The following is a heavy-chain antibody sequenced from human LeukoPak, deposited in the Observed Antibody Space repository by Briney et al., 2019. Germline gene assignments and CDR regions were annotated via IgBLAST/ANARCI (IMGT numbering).Heavy chain of an antibody. Sequence: SETLSLTCTVSGGSISSGGYYWSWIRQPPGKGLEWIGYIYHSGSTYYNPSLKSRVTISVDRSKNQFSLKLNSVTAADTAVYYCARGGLSGGPGDWYFDLWGRGTLVTVSS. V-gene: IGHV4-30-2*01. CDR3: ARGGLSGGPGDWYFDL. CDR1: GGSISSGGYY. J-gene: IGHJ2*01. D-gene: IGHD2-15*01. CDR2: IYHSGST.